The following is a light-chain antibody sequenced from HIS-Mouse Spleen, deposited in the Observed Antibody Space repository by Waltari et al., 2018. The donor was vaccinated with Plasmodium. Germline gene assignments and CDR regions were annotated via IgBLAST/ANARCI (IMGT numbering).Light chain of an antibody. CDR3: YSTDSSGNHRV. V-gene: IGLV3-10*01. J-gene: IGLJ3*02. CDR2: EDS. CDR1: ALPKKH. Sequence: SYELTQPPSVPVSPGQTATITCSGAALPKKHALSYQQKSGQAPVLVIYEDSKRPSGLPERFSGSSSGTMATLTISGAQVEDEADYYCYSTDSSGNHRVFGGGTKLTVL.